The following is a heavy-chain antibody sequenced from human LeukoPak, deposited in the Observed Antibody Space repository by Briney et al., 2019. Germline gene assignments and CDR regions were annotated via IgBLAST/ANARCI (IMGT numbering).Heavy chain of an antibody. J-gene: IGHJ4*02. V-gene: IGHV6-1*01. D-gene: IGHD6-6*01. CDR2: TYYRSKWYN. CDR1: GVSVSSNSAA. CDR3: ASEPIADRSPHFDY. Sequence: PSQTLSLTCASSGVSVSSNSAAWNWIRQSPPRGLESLGWTYYRSKWYNDYAVSVKSRITINPDTSKNQFSLQLNSVTPEDTAVYYCASEPIADRSPHFDYWGQRTLVTFSS.